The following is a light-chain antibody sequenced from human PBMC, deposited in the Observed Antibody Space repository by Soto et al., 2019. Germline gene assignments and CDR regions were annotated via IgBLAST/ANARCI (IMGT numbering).Light chain of an antibody. J-gene: IGLJ3*02. V-gene: IGLV2-14*01. Sequence: QSALTQPASVSGSPGQSITISCTGTSRDVGGYNDVSWYQQHPGKVPKLIIYDVSNRPSGVSNRFSGSKSGNTASLTISGLLVEGEADYYCSSYTDDSILFGRVTKLTVL. CDR3: SSYTDDSIL. CDR2: DVS. CDR1: SRDVGGYND.